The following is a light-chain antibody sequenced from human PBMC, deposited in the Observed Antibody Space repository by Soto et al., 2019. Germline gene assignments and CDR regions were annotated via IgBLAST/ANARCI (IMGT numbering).Light chain of an antibody. CDR1: SSDVGDYNY. CDR3: SSYAGSNNFGV. J-gene: IGLJ2*01. V-gene: IGLV2-8*01. CDR2: EVT. Sequence: QSALTQRPSASGSPGQSVTISCTGTSSDVGDYNYVSWYQHHPGKAPKLMIYEVTKRPSGVPDRFSGSKSGNTASLTVSGLQAEDEADYYCSSYAGSNNFGVFGGGTKLTVL.